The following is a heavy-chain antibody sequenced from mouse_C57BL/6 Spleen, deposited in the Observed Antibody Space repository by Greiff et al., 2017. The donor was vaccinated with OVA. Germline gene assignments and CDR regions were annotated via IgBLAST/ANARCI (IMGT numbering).Heavy chain of an antibody. V-gene: IGHV5-17*01. CDR3: ARNGELGQDFDY. Sequence: EVQRVESGGGLVKPGGSLKLSCAASGFTFSDYGMHWVRQAPEKGLEWVAYISSGSSTNYYADTVKGRFTISRDNAKNTLFLQMTSLRSEDTAMYYCARNGELGQDFDYWGQGTTLTVSS. CDR2: ISSGSSTN. D-gene: IGHD4-1*01. J-gene: IGHJ2*01. CDR1: GFTFSDYG.